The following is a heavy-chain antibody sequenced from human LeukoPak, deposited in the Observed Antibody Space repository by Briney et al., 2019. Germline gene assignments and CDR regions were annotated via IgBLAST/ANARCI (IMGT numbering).Heavy chain of an antibody. CDR2: INHSGST. CDR3: ARGRIQLWTNFDY. Sequence: SETLPLTCAVYGGSFSGYYWSWIRQPPGKGLEWIGEINHSGSTNYNPSLKSRVTISVDTSKNQFSLKLSSVTAADTAVYYCARGRIQLWTNFDYWGQGTLVTVSS. CDR1: GGSFSGYY. V-gene: IGHV4-34*01. J-gene: IGHJ4*02. D-gene: IGHD5-18*01.